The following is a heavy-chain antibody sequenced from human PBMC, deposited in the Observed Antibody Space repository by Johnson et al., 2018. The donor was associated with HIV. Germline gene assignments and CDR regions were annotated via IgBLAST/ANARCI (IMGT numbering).Heavy chain of an antibody. CDR3: AKDIGGSAAAQGAFDI. CDR1: GFTVSNNY. D-gene: IGHD6-13*01. V-gene: IGHV3-53*01. Sequence: VQLVESGGGLIQPGGSLRLSCAASGFTVSNNYMSWVRQAPGKGLEWVSFIYSGGTTYYTDSVKGRFTTSRDNSKNSLYLQMNSLRAEDTALYYCAKDIGGSAAAQGAFDIWGQGTMVTVSS. J-gene: IGHJ3*02. CDR2: IYSGGTT.